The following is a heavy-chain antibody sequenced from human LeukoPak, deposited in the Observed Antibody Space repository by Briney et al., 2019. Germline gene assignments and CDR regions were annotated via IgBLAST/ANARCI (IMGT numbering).Heavy chain of an antibody. V-gene: IGHV3-23*01. D-gene: IGHD5-18*01. Sequence: GGSLRLPSAASGFTFDNFAMSWVRQAPGKGLEWVSGISDSGRSAYYTDSVKGRFTISRDNSKNTVNLQMNNLRVEDTAVYFCARHDSFIPFWGQGRLVTVSS. CDR3: ARHDSFIPF. CDR1: GFTFDNFA. CDR2: ISDSGRSA. J-gene: IGHJ4*02.